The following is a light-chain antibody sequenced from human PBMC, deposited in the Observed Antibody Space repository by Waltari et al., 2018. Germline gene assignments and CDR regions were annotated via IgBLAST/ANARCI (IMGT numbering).Light chain of an antibody. Sequence: DVVMTQSPLFLSVTLGQPASISFRSSKSLVTRDGNTYWNWLQQGPGQSPRHLIYRVSTRGSWVPDRFSGSGSGADFTLKISRVEAEDVGVYYCMQGSHWPYTFGQGTKLEIK. CDR3: MQGSHWPYT. V-gene: IGKV2-30*01. CDR2: RVS. J-gene: IGKJ2*01. CDR1: KSLVTRDGNTY.